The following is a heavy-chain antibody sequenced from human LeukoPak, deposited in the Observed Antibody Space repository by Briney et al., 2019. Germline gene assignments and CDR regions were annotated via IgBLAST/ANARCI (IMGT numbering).Heavy chain of an antibody. Sequence: ASVKVSCKASGYTFSTYGITWVRQAPGKGLEWMGRVDPEDGETIYAEKFQGRVTITADTSTDTAYMELSSLRSEDTAVYYCATVTIFGPDYYYYMDVWGKGTTVTVSS. D-gene: IGHD3-3*01. J-gene: IGHJ6*03. CDR2: VDPEDGET. CDR1: GYTFSTYG. V-gene: IGHV1-69-2*01. CDR3: ATVTIFGPDYYYYMDV.